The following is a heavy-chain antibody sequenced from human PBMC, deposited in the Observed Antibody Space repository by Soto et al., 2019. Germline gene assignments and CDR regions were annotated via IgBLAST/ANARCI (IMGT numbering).Heavy chain of an antibody. J-gene: IGHJ3*02. CDR3: TTDDLPYDILTGDAFDI. D-gene: IGHD3-9*01. V-gene: IGHV3-15*07. Sequence: EVQLVESGGGLVKPGGSLRLSCAASGFTFSNAWMNWVRQAPGKGLEWVGRIKSKTDGGTTDYAAPVKGRFTISRDDSKNTLYLQMNSLKTEDTAVYYCTTDDLPYDILTGDAFDIWGQGTMVTVSS. CDR2: IKSKTDGGTT. CDR1: GFTFSNAW.